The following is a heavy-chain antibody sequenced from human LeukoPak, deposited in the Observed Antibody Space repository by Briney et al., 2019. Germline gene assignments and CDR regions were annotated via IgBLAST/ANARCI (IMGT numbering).Heavy chain of an antibody. Sequence: GGSLRLSCGASGFTVSTNYMSCVRQAPGKGLEWVSIIYSGGSTYYADSVKGRFTISRDISRNTVYLQMNSLRVEDTAVYYCARDLGYSAYATVRGYAVDIWGQGTMVTVSS. CDR1: GFTVSTNY. CDR3: ARDLGYSAYATVRGYAVDI. V-gene: IGHV3-66*01. CDR2: IYSGGST. D-gene: IGHD5-12*01. J-gene: IGHJ3*02.